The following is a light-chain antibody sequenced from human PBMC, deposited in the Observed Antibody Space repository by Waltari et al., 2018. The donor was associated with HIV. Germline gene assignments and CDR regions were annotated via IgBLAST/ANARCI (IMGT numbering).Light chain of an antibody. V-gene: IGLV1-40*01. Sequence: QSVLTQPPSASGAPGQRVTISCTGSSSNIGAGYDVPWYQQIPGTAPKLLIYGNSHRPSGVPDRFSGSKSGTSASLAITGLQAEDEADYYCQSYDSSLSVWVFGGGTKLTVL. CDR1: SSNIGAGYD. CDR3: QSYDSSLSVWV. CDR2: GNS. J-gene: IGLJ3*02.